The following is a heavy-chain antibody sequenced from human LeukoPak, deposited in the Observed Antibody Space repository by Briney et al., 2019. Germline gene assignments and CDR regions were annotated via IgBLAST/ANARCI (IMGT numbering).Heavy chain of an antibody. CDR3: ARRDSNLEYYYYYYYMDV. J-gene: IGHJ6*03. D-gene: IGHD4-11*01. CDR1: GFTFSSYS. CDR2: ISSSSSYI. Sequence: PGGSLRLSCAASGFTFSSYSMNWVRQAPGKGLEWVSSISSSSSYIYYADSVKGRFTISRDNAKNSLYLQMNSLRAEDTAVYYCARRDSNLEYYYYYYYMDVWGKGTTVTVSS. V-gene: IGHV3-21*01.